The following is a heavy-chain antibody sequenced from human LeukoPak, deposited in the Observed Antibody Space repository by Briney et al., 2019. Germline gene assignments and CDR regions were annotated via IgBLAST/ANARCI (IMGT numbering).Heavy chain of an antibody. CDR2: LYYSGNT. J-gene: IGHJ4*02. CDR3: ARLHDGYRYGADY. CDR1: GGSISSYY. V-gene: IGHV4-59*08. Sequence: SETLSLTCTVSGGSISSYYWSWIRQPPGKGLEWIGSLYYSGNTNYNPSLKSRVTISLDTSKNQFSLKLSPVTAADTAVYYCARLHDGYRYGADYWGQGTLVTAS. D-gene: IGHD5-18*01.